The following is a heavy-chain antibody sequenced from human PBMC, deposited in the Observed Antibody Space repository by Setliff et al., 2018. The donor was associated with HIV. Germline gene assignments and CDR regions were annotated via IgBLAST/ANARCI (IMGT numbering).Heavy chain of an antibody. CDR3: TRKLAPGHGMDV. Sequence: GSLRLSCAASGFTFTSYWMIWVRQAPGKGLEWVANINQDGSGKNYVDSVKGRFTISRDNAKNSLYLQMDSLRVEDTAVYYCTRKLAPGHGMDVWGQGTTVTVSS. CDR2: INQDGSGK. D-gene: IGHD3-3*02. J-gene: IGHJ6*02. CDR1: GFTFTSYW. V-gene: IGHV3-7*01.